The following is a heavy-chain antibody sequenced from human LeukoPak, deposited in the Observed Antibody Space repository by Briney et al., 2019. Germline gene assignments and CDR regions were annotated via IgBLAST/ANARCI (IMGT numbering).Heavy chain of an antibody. CDR2: VYSDGVT. CDR3: VRDRAEGRAWVEFDP. Sequence: PGGSLRLSCAASGFTFSSYGMSWVRQAPGKGPEWVSLVYSDGVTCYADSVQGRFTISRDNSKNTVYLQMSNLRVEDTAVYHCVRDRAEGRAWVEFDPWGQGILVTVSS. J-gene: IGHJ5*02. CDR1: GFTFSSYG. V-gene: IGHV3-66*02.